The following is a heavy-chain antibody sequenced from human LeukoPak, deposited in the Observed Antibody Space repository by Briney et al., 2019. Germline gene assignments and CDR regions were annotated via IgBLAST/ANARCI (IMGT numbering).Heavy chain of an antibody. CDR3: GRRTYYDTLTGYTYWYFDL. D-gene: IGHD3-9*01. V-gene: IGHV4-59*01. J-gene: IGHJ2*01. Sequence: SETLSLTCTVSGGSISSYYWSWIRQPPGKRLEWIGYTSYSGSTDYNPSLKSRVTMSVDTSKNQFSLRLSSVTAADTAVYYCGRRTYYDTLTGYTYWYFDLWGRGTLVTVSS. CDR1: GGSISSYY. CDR2: TSYSGST.